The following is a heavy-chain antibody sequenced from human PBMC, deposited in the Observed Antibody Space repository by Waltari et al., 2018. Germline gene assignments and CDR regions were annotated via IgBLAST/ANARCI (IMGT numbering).Heavy chain of an antibody. J-gene: IGHJ6*03. D-gene: IGHD4-17*01. Sequence: QVQLQQWGAGLLKPSETLSHTCAVYGGSFSGYYWSWIRQPPGEGLEWIGEINHRGSTNDNPSLKSRVTISVDTSKNQFSLKLSSVTAADMAVYYCARGQISTVTYYYYYYMDVWGKGTTVTVSS. CDR3: ARGQISTVTYYYYYYMDV. V-gene: IGHV4-34*01. CDR1: GGSFSGYY. CDR2: INHRGST.